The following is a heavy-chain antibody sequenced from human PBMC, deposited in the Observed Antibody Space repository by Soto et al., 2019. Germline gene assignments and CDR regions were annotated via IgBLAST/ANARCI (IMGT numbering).Heavy chain of an antibody. D-gene: IGHD2-2*03. CDR2: TYHSGRT. Sequence: PSETLSLTGPVPAGSISSSNWWSWVRQPPGKGLEWIGETYHSGRTNYNPSLKSRVTISVDKSKNQFSLKLSSVTAADTAVYYCARDMVGYCSSTSCYRAFYYYYYGMDVWGQGTTVTVSS. CDR3: ARDMVGYCSSTSCYRAFYYYYYGMDV. J-gene: IGHJ6*02. CDR1: AGSISSSNW. V-gene: IGHV4-4*02.